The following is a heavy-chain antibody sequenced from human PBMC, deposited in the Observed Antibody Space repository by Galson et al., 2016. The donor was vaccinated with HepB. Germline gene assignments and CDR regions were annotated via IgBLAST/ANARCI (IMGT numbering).Heavy chain of an antibody. J-gene: IGHJ3*02. Sequence: SLRLSCAASGFTLSKYHMHWVRQAPGKGLEWVALSFHDEDYTYYPDSVKGRFTISRDNTKGTVYLHMNSLRDEDTAVYYCTREANGAFDIWGQGTMVTVSS. CDR2: SFHDEDYT. CDR3: TREANGAFDI. V-gene: IGHV3-30-3*01. CDR1: GFTLSKYH.